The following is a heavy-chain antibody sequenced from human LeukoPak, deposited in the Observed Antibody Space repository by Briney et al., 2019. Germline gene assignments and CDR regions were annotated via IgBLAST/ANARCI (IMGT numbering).Heavy chain of an antibody. CDR1: AFIFSGHW. CDR2: ISSSGSTI. CDR3: AREGRWLVLGSDY. D-gene: IGHD6-19*01. Sequence: PGGSLRLSCEGSAFIFSGHWMNWIRQAPGKGLEWVSYISSSGSTIYYADSVKGRFTISRDNAKNSLYLQMNSLRAEDTAVYYCAREGRWLVLGSDYWGQGTLVTVSS. J-gene: IGHJ4*02. V-gene: IGHV3-11*01.